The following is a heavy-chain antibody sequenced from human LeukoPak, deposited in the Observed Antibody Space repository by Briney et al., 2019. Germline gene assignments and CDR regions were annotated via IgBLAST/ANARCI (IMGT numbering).Heavy chain of an antibody. J-gene: IGHJ4*02. CDR3: ARISIAVAGGDY. CDR2: IKQDGSEK. Sequence: PGGSLRLSCAASGFTFSSSWMSWVRQAPGKGLEWVANIKQDGSEKYYADSVKGRFTISRDNAKNSLYLQMDSLRAEDTAVYYCARISIAVAGGDYWGQGTLVTVSS. V-gene: IGHV3-7*01. CDR1: GFTFSSSW. D-gene: IGHD6-19*01.